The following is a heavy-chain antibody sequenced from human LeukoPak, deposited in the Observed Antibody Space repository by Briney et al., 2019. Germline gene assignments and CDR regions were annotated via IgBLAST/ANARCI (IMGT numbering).Heavy chain of an antibody. CDR2: ISSSSSTI. CDR1: GFTFSSYS. CDR3: ASTPTGYCSSTSCYKKGYYYGMDV. Sequence: PGGSLRLSCAASGFTFSSYSMNWVRQAPGKGLEWVSYISSSSSTIYYADSVKGRFTISRDNAKNSLYLQMNSLRDEDTAAYYCASTPTGYCSSTSCYKKGYYYGMDVWGQGTTVTVSS. V-gene: IGHV3-48*02. J-gene: IGHJ6*02. D-gene: IGHD2-2*02.